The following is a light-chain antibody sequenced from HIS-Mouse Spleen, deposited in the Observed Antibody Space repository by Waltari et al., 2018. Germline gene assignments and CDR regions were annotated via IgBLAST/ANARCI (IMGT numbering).Light chain of an antibody. CDR3: SSYTSSSTYV. CDR1: SSDVGGYNY. CDR2: EVS. Sequence: QSALTQPASVSGAHGQSITISCTGTSSDVGGYNYVSCYQQHPGKAPKLMIYEVSTRPSGVSNRFSGSKSGNTASLTISGLQAEDEADYYCSSYTSSSTYVFGTGTKVTVL. V-gene: IGLV2-14*01. J-gene: IGLJ1*01.